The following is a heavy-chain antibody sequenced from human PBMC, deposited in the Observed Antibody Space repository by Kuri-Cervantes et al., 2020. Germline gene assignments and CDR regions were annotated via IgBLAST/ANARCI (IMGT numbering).Heavy chain of an antibody. Sequence: ASVKVSCKASGYTFTSYAMNWVRQAPGQGLEWMGIINPSGGSTSYAQKFQGRVTMTRDTSTSTVYMELSSLRSEDTAVYYCAREGPMKWRTKDKNLQLLVYWGQGTLVTVSS. CDR1: GYTFTSYA. D-gene: IGHD2-15*01. J-gene: IGHJ4*02. CDR3: AREGPMKWRTKDKNLQLLVY. CDR2: INPSGGST. V-gene: IGHV1-46*01.